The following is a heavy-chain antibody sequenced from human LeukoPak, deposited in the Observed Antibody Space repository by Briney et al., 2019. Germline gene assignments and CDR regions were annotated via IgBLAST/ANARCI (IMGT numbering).Heavy chain of an antibody. CDR2: IYSGGST. CDR1: GGSISNYY. V-gene: IGHV3-66*02. J-gene: IGHJ6*02. Sequence: ETLSLTCTVSGGSISNYYWSWIRQPPGKGLEWVSVIYSGGSTYYADSVKGRFTISRDNSKNTLYLQMNSLRAEDTAVYYCANSLITFDLGGINYYYGMDVWGQGTTVTVSS. CDR3: ANSLITFDLGGINYYYGMDV. D-gene: IGHD3-16*01.